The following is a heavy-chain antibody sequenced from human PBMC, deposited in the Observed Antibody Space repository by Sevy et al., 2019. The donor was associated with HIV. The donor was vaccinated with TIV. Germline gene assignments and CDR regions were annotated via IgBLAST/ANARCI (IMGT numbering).Heavy chain of an antibody. CDR2: INPNSGGT. V-gene: IGHV1-2*06. CDR1: GYTFTGYY. CDR3: ARVALWGGYSSYWYFDL. Sequence: ASVKVSCKASGYTFTGYYMHWVRQAPGQGLEWMGRINPNSGGTNYAQKFQGRVTMTRETSISTAYMELSRLRSDDTAVYYCARVALWGGYSSYWYFDLWGRGTLVTVSS. J-gene: IGHJ2*01. D-gene: IGHD3-3*01.